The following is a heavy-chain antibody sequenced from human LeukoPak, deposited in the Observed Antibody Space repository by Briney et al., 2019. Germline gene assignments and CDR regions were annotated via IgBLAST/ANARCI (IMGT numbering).Heavy chain of an antibody. CDR1: YGSISSGDYY. J-gene: IGHJ3*02. D-gene: IGHD3-3*01. Sequence: SSETLSLTCSVSYGSISSGDYYWGWIRQPPGKGLEWIGSISYSGTTFYNPSFKSRVSISVDAPKNQFSLRMTSVTAADTALYYCARAISEWLFGAFDMWGRGTMVTVSS. V-gene: IGHV4-39*01. CDR2: ISYSGTT. CDR3: ARAISEWLFGAFDM.